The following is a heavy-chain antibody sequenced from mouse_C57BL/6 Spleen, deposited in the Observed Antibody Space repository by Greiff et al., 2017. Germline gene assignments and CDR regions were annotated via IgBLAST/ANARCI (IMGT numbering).Heavy chain of an antibody. CDR3: TSLYYGSSYLAY. CDR2: T. V-gene: IGHV1-15*01. J-gene: IGHJ3*01. D-gene: IGHD1-1*01. Sequence: TAYNQKFKGKAILTADKSSSTAYMELRSLTSEDSAVYYCTSLYYGSSYLAYWGQGTLVTVSA.